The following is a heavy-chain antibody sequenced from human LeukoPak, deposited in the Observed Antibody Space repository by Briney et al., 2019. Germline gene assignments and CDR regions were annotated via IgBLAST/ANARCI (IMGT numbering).Heavy chain of an antibody. CDR2: IGGGITNT. CDR3: ATRGVGTTYY. D-gene: IGHD1/OR15-1a*01. CDR1: GLTLRNFA. J-gene: IGHJ4*02. Sequence: GGSLRLSCAAPGLTLRNFAMSWVRQAPGKGLEWVSAIGGGITNTFYAASVEGRFTLSRDNSKNTLFQQMNSLRAEDTAVYFCATRGVGTTYYWGQGTLVTVSS. V-gene: IGHV3-23*01.